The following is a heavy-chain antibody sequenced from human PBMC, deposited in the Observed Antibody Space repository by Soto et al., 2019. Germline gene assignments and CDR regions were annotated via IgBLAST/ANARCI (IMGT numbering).Heavy chain of an antibody. CDR2: IYSDGATE. J-gene: IGHJ3*02. D-gene: IGHD6-25*01. Sequence: HVQLVESGGGVVQPGESLRLSCAASGFTFSTYLMHWVRQAPGKGLEWVAVIYSDGATEYYGDSVKGRFIISRDNSRSTLYVQMNDLRVEDTAVYFCARDVGRSGWHALDIWGQGTMVSVSS. CDR3: ARDVGRSGWHALDI. V-gene: IGHV3-30*03. CDR1: GFTFSTYL.